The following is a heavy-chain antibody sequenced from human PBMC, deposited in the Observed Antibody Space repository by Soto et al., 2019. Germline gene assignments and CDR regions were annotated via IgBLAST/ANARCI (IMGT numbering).Heavy chain of an antibody. V-gene: IGHV3-23*01. CDR3: ARYIPGVRYYGMDV. D-gene: IGHD2-2*01. Sequence: GSLRLSCAASGFTFSGYAMKWVRQAPGKGLEWVSLIGESGTPTYYADSVKGRFTISRDNSGNTLFLEMYSLRAEDTAVYYCARYIPGVRYYGMDVWSQGTTVTVSS. CDR2: IGESGTPT. CDR1: GFTFSGYA. J-gene: IGHJ6*02.